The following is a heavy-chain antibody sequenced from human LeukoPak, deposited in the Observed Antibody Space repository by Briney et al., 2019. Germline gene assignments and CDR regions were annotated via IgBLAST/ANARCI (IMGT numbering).Heavy chain of an antibody. V-gene: IGHV5-51*01. D-gene: IGHD3-3*01. CDR3: ARGVDFGSGSPYFDF. CDR2: IYPGDPET. J-gene: IGHJ4*02. CDR1: GYSFNSYY. Sequence: GESLKISCKASGYSFNSYYIAWVRQMPGKGLEWMGMIYPGDPETRYSPSFQGHVTISLDRSITTAYLQFSSLKASDTAMYYCARGVDFGSGSPYFDFWGQGTLVTVSS.